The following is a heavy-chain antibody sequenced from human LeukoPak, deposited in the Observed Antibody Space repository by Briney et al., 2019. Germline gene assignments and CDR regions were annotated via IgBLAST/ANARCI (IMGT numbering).Heavy chain of an antibody. Sequence: PGGSLRLSCAASGFTFSSYAMSWVRQAPGKGLEWVSAISGSGGSTYYADSVKGRFTISRDNSKNTLYLQMNSLSADDTAVYYCESIAAAVGRDYWGQGTLVTVSS. CDR1: GFTFSSYA. CDR3: ESIAAAVGRDY. D-gene: IGHD6-13*01. V-gene: IGHV3-23*01. CDR2: ISGSGGST. J-gene: IGHJ4*02.